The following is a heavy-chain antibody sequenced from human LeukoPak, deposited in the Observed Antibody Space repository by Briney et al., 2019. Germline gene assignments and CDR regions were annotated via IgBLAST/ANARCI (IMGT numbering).Heavy chain of an antibody. CDR1: GFTFSSYA. D-gene: IGHD3-10*01. Sequence: GGSLRLSCAASGFTFSSYAMSWVRQAPGRGLEWVSAISGSGGSTYYADSVKGRFTISRDNSKNTLYLQMNSLRAEDTAVYYFAKGSKRFYGSGSSFDYWGQGTLVTASS. CDR2: ISGSGGST. J-gene: IGHJ4*02. V-gene: IGHV3-23*01. CDR3: AKGSKRFYGSGSSFDY.